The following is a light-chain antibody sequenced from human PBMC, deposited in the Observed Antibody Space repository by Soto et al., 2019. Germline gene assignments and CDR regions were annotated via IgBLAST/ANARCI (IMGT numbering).Light chain of an antibody. CDR3: QERTNWPPSWT. CDR1: QSVSSH. CDR2: DAS. V-gene: IGKV3-11*01. J-gene: IGKJ1*01. Sequence: EIVLTQSPAALSLSPGERATLPCRASQSVSSHLAWYQQKPGQAPRLLIYDASNRATGTPDRFSGSGSGTDFTLTISSLEPEDFAVYYCQERTNWPPSWTFGQGTKVDIK.